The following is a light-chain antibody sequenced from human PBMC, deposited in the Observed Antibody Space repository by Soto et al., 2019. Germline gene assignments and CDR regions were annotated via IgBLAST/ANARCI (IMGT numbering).Light chain of an antibody. V-gene: IGLV2-14*01. J-gene: IGLJ2*01. CDR1: SSHVGGYDY. Sequence: QSVLTQSASVSGSPGQSITIPCTRTSSHVGGYDYVSWYQQHPGKVPKLIIYEVIKRPSGVSHRFSGPKSGNTASLTISGLKTEDEADSYCSSYTTSSALVFGGGTKVTVL. CDR3: SSYTTSSALV. CDR2: EVI.